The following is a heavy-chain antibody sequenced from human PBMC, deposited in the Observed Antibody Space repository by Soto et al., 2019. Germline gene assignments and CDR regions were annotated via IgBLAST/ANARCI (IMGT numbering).Heavy chain of an antibody. CDR1: GFTFRTYG. Sequence: VQLVESGGGVVQPGRSRRHSCAASGFTFRTYGMYRVRQAPGKGLEWVAVIWYDASNKYYADSVKGRFTISRDNSENTLYLQMNSLRAEDTAVYYCARGRVDGGELDLWGQGTLVTVSS. J-gene: IGHJ4*02. D-gene: IGHD1-26*01. CDR3: ARGRVDGGELDL. V-gene: IGHV3-33*01. CDR2: IWYDASNK.